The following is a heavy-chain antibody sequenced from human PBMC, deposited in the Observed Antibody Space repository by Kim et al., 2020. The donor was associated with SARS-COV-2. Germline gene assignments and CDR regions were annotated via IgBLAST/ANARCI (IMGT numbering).Heavy chain of an antibody. CDR3: AKIGPDWVDCGGDCYSGAFDI. CDR1: GRTFSTYA. CDR2: IIPMLGVP. D-gene: IGHD2-21*02. Sequence: SVKVSCKALGRTFSTYAVTWVRQAPGQGLEWMGGIIPMLGVPNYAQKFQGRVTITADKPTSTAYMGLSSLRAADTAVYYCAKIGPDWVDCGGDCYSGAFDIWGGGTLEKVSS. V-gene: IGHV1-69*10. J-gene: IGHJ3*02.